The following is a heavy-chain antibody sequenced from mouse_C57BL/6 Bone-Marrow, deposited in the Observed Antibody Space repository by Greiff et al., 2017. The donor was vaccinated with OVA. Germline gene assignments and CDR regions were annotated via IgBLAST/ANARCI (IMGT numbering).Heavy chain of an antibody. D-gene: IGHD1-1*01. Sequence: EVKLVESGPELVKPGASVKISCKASGYSFTDYNMNWVKQSNGKSLEWIGVINPNYGTTSYNQKFKGKATLTVDQSSSTAYMQLNSLTSEDSAVYYCARIRYYGSRDGYYFDYWGQGTTLTVSS. CDR1: GYSFTDYN. V-gene: IGHV1-39*01. J-gene: IGHJ2*01. CDR3: ARIRYYGSRDGYYFDY. CDR2: INPNYGTT.